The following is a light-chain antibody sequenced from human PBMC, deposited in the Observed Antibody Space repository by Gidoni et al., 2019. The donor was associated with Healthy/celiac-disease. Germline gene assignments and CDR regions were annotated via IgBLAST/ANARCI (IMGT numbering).Light chain of an antibody. V-gene: IGKV2-28*01. Sequence: DIVRSQSPLSLPVTPGEPSSISCMSSQSLLHSNGYNYLDWYLQKPGQSPQLLIYLGSNRASGVPDRFSGSGSGTDFTLKISRVEAEDVGVYYCMQALQTPYTFGQGTKLEIK. CDR1: QSLLHSNGYNY. CDR3: MQALQTPYT. CDR2: LGS. J-gene: IGKJ2*01.